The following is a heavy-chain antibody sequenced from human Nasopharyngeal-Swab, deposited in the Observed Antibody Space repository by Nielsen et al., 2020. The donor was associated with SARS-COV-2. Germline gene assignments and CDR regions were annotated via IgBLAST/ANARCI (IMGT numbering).Heavy chain of an antibody. CDR1: GFTFDDYA. CDR3: AKGGSPYYYYGMDV. J-gene: IGHJ6*02. V-gene: IGHV3-9*01. CDR2: ISWNSGSI. D-gene: IGHD2-15*01. Sequence: GGSLRLSCAASGFTFDDYAMHWVRQAPGKGLEWVSGISWNSGSIGYADSVKGRFTISRDNAKNSLYLQMNSLRAEDTALYYCAKGGSPYYYYGMDVWGQGTTVTVSS.